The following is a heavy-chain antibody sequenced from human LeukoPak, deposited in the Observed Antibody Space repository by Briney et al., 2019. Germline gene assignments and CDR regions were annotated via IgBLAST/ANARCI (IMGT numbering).Heavy chain of an antibody. Sequence: ASVKVSCKASGFTFTSSAMQWVRQARGQRLEWIGWIVVGSGNTNYAQKFQERVTITRDMSTSTAYTELSSLRSEDTAVYYCAAGGYYDFWSGYFTFDIWGQGTMVTVSS. J-gene: IGHJ3*02. CDR1: GFTFTSSA. CDR2: IVVGSGNT. D-gene: IGHD3-3*01. CDR3: AAGGYYDFWSGYFTFDI. V-gene: IGHV1-58*02.